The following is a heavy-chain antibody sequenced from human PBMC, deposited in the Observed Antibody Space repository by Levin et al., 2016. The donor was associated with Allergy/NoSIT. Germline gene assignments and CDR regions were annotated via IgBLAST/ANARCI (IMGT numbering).Heavy chain of an antibody. Sequence: WIRQPPGKGLEWVSAISGSGGSTYYADSVKGRFTISRDNSKNTLYLQMNSLRAEDTAVYYCAKARYVSIAVAGEPLGYFDYWGQGTLVTVSS. CDR2: ISGSGGST. J-gene: IGHJ4*02. D-gene: IGHD6-19*01. CDR3: AKARYVSIAVAGEPLGYFDY. V-gene: IGHV3-23*01.